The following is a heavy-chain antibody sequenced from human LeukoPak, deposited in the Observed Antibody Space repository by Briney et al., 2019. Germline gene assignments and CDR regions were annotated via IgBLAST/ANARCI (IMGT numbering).Heavy chain of an antibody. Sequence: SETLSLTCAVSGDSISSGYYWGWIRQPPGKGLEWIGSVYHSGSTHYNPSLKSRVTISVDTSKNQFSLKLSSVTAADTAVYYCARNLSITIVRGVTKRNWFDPWGQGTLVTVSS. V-gene: IGHV4-38-2*01. CDR1: GDSISSGYY. D-gene: IGHD3-10*01. CDR2: VYHSGST. CDR3: ARNLSITIVRGVTKRNWFDP. J-gene: IGHJ5*02.